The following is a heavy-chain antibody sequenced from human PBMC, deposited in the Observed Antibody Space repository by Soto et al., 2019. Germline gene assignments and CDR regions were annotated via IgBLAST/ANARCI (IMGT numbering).Heavy chain of an antibody. CDR2: IIPIFGTA. J-gene: IGHJ6*02. CDR3: ARDGYCSSTSCYSRAYYYYYGMDV. Sequence: EASVKVSCKASGGTFSSYAISWVRQAPGQGLEWMGGIIPIFGTANYAQTFQGRVTITADESTSTAYMELSSLRSEDTAVYYCARDGYCSSTSCYSRAYYYYYGMDVWGQGTTVTVSS. D-gene: IGHD2-2*03. CDR1: GGTFSSYA. V-gene: IGHV1-69*13.